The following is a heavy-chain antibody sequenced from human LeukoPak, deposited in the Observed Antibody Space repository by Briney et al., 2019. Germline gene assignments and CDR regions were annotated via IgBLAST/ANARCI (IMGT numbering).Heavy chain of an antibody. V-gene: IGHV4-61*02. Sequence: PSETLSLTCTVSGGSISSGSYYWSWIRQPAGKGLEWIGRIYTSGSTNYNPSLKSRVTISVDTSKNQFSLKLSSVTAADTSVYYCARFGRYNFDYWGQGTLVTVSS. CDR3: ARFGRYNFDY. J-gene: IGHJ4*02. CDR2: IYTSGST. CDR1: GGSISSGSYY. D-gene: IGHD5-24*01.